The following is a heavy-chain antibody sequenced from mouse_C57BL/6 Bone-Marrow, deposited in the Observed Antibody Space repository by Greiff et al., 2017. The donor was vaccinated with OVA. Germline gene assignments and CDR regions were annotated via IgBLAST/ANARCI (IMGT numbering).Heavy chain of an antibody. Sequence: EVQLQQSEGGLVQPGSSMKLSCTASGFTFSDYYMAWVRQVPEKGLEWVANINYDGSSTYYLDSLKSRFIISRDNAKNILYLQMSSLKSEDTATYYCAREGTGYYGSSFWAMDYWGQGTSVTVSS. D-gene: IGHD1-1*01. J-gene: IGHJ4*01. CDR2: INYDGSST. CDR1: GFTFSDYY. V-gene: IGHV5-16*01. CDR3: AREGTGYYGSSFWAMDY.